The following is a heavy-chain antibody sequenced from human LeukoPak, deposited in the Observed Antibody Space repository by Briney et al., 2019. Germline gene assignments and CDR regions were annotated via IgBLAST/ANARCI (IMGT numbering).Heavy chain of an antibody. J-gene: IGHJ4*02. CDR3: AGGLQPGYFDY. Sequence: SETLSLTCAVYGGSFSGYYWSWIRQPPGKGLEWIGYIYHSGSTYYNPSLKGRVTISVDRSKNQFSLKLSSVTAADTAVYYCAGGLQPGYFDYWGQGTLVTVSS. V-gene: IGHV4-34*01. CDR1: GGSFSGYY. D-gene: IGHD4-4*01. CDR2: IYHSGST.